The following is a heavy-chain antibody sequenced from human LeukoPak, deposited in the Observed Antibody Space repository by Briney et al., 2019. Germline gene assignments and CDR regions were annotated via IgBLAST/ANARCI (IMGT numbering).Heavy chain of an antibody. V-gene: IGHV3-21*01. CDR1: GFTFSSYG. D-gene: IGHD3-10*01. CDR2: ISSSSSYI. Sequence: GGSLRLSCAASGFTFSSYGMHWVRQAPGKGLEWVSSISSSSSYIYYADSVKGRFTISRDNAKNSLYLQMNSLRAEDTAVYYCARDLKVEEWFGESRNDYYYYGMDVWGQGTTVTVSS. J-gene: IGHJ6*02. CDR3: ARDLKVEEWFGESRNDYYYYGMDV.